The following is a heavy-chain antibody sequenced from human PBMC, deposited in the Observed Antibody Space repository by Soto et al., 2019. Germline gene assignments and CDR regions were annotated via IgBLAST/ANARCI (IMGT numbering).Heavy chain of an antibody. D-gene: IGHD6-13*01. CDR2: ISGSGGST. J-gene: IGHJ4*02. V-gene: IGHV3-23*01. Sequence: PGGSLRLSCAASGFTFSSYAMSWVRQAPGKGLEWVSAISGSGGSTYYADSVKGRFTISRDNSKNTLYLQMNSLRAEDTAVYCCANEKQQLVLIDYWGQGTLVTVSS. CDR3: ANEKQQLVLIDY. CDR1: GFTFSSYA.